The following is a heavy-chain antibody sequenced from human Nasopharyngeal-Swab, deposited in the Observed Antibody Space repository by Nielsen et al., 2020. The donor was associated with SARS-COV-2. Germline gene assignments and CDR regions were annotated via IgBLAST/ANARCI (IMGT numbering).Heavy chain of an antibody. CDR3: AKDFNVDTAMVTYYYGMDV. Sequence: GGSLRLSCAASGFTLSSYAMHWVRQAPGKGLEWVSGISWNSGTTGYADSVKGRFTISRDNAKSSLYLQMNSLRAEDTALYYCAKDFNVDTAMVTYYYGMDVWGQGTTVTVSS. V-gene: IGHV3-9*01. CDR2: ISWNSGTT. J-gene: IGHJ6*02. CDR1: GFTLSSYA. D-gene: IGHD5-18*01.